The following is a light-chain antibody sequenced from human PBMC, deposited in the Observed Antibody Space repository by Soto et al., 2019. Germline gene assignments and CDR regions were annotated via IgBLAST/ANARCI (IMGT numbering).Light chain of an antibody. J-gene: IGKJ1*01. Sequence: IQLTQSPSSLSASVGDSVTITCRASQGITSYLAWYQQKPGQAPNLLIYGASTLQSGVPSRFSGSGSGTEFSLTISNLQPDDCATYYCQQYENYWTFGQGTKVDIK. CDR1: QGITSY. CDR3: QQYENYWT. V-gene: IGKV1-9*01. CDR2: GAS.